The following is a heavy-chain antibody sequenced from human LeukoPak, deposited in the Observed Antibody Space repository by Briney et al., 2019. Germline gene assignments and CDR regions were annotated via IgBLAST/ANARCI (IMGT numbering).Heavy chain of an antibody. J-gene: IGHJ4*02. Sequence: SETLSPTCAVYGGSFRGYYWSWIRQPPGKGVGWIGEINHSGRTNYNPYLKSRVTISVDTSKNHFSLKLSSVTAADTAVYYCARGYSAVVVVAASVYFVYWGQGTLVTVSS. CDR1: GGSFRGYY. CDR3: ARGYSAVVVVAASVYFVY. D-gene: IGHD2-15*01. V-gene: IGHV4-34*01. CDR2: INHSGRT.